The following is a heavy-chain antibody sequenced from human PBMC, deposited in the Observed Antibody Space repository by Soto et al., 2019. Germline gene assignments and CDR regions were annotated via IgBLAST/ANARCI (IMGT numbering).Heavy chain of an antibody. CDR1: GFTFSNYA. D-gene: IGHD2-2*01. CDR2: ISGSGDYT. CDR3: AKDGYCTATSCFGGGEFDY. Sequence: EVQLSESGGGLVQPGGSLRLSCAASGFTFSNYAMSWVRQAPGKGLEWISAISGSGDYTYYEDSVKGRFTVSRDNSKSTLYLQMNSLRAEDSAAYYCAKDGYCTATSCFGGGEFDYWGQGTQVTVSS. V-gene: IGHV3-23*01. J-gene: IGHJ4*02.